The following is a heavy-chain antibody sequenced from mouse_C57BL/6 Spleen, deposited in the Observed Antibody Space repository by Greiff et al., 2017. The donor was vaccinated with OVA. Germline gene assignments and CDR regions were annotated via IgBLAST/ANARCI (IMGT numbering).Heavy chain of an antibody. Sequence: EVKLVESEGGLVQPGSSMKLSCTASGFTFSDYYMAWVRQVPEKGLEWVANINYDGSSTYYLDSLKSRFIISRDNAKNILYLQMSSLKSEDTATYYCARRSNFYAMDYWGQGTSVTVSS. CDR1: GFTFSDYY. CDR2: INYDGSST. V-gene: IGHV5-16*02. D-gene: IGHD2-5*01. CDR3: ARRSNFYAMDY. J-gene: IGHJ4*01.